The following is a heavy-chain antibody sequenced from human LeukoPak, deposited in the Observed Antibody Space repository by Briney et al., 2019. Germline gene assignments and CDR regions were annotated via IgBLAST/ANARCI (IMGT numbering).Heavy chain of an antibody. D-gene: IGHD2-2*01. CDR3: ARDLHNGDIVVVPAAITVGAFDI. V-gene: IGHV3-21*01. J-gene: IGHJ3*02. Sequence: PGGSLRLSCAASGFTFSTYSMSWVRQAPGKGLEWVSSISHTSYLYYADSVKGRFTISRDNAKNALSLQMNSLRAEDTAVYYCARDLHNGDIVVVPAAITVGAFDIWGQGTMVTVSS. CDR2: ISHTSYL. CDR1: GFTFSTYS.